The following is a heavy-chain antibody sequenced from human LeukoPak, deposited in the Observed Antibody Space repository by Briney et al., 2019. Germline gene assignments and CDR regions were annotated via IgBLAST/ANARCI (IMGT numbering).Heavy chain of an antibody. D-gene: IGHD3-10*01. CDR3: ARGPEPLLWFGELLSPSYYFDY. CDR1: GGSISSYY. V-gene: IGHV4-59*01. Sequence: SETLSLTCTVSGGSISSYYWSWIRQPPGKGLEWIGYIYYSGSTNYNPSLKSRVTISVDTSKNQFSLKLSSVTAADTAVYYCARGPEPLLWFGELLSPSYYFDYWGQGTLVTVSS. J-gene: IGHJ4*02. CDR2: IYYSGST.